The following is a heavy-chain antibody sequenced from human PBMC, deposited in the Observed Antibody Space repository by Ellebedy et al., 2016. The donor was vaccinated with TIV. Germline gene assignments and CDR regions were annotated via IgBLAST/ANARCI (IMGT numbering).Heavy chain of an antibody. D-gene: IGHD6-6*01. CDR3: ARDRRFREVIAARRGDYYYYGMDV. V-gene: IGHV4-59*01. CDR1: GDSISSYY. Sequence: MPGGSLRLSCTVSGDSISSYYWSWIRQPPGKGLEWIGYVFYSGSTNYNPSLKSRVTISVDTSKNPFALKLNSVTTADTAVYYCARDRRFREVIAARRGDYYYYGMDVWGQGTTVTVSS. J-gene: IGHJ6*02. CDR2: VFYSGST.